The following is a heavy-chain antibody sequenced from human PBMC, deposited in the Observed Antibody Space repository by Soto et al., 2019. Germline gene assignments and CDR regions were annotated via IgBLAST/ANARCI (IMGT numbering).Heavy chain of an antibody. CDR1: GYTFTSYG. CDR2: ISTYAGNT. V-gene: IGHV1-18*01. CDR3: ARAIGYGDHTDY. D-gene: IGHD4-17*01. J-gene: IGHJ4*02. Sequence: ASVKVSCKASGYTFTSYGITWVRQAPGQGLEWMGWISTYAGNTNYAQKFQGRVTVTTDASTSTVYMDLRSLTSDDTAVYYCARAIGYGDHTDYWGQGTLVTVSS.